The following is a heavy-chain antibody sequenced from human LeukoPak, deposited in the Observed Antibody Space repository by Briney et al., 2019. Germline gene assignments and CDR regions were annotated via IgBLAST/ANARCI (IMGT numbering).Heavy chain of an antibody. Sequence: PGGSLRLSCAASGFTFDDYAVHWVRQAPGKGLEWVSGISWNSGSIGYADSVKGRFTISRDNAKNSLYLQMNSLRAEDTALYYCAKGYSGYGGDCYDYWGQGTLVTVSS. J-gene: IGHJ4*02. CDR3: AKGYSGYGGDCYDY. CDR1: GFTFDDYA. V-gene: IGHV3-9*01. D-gene: IGHD5-12*01. CDR2: ISWNSGSI.